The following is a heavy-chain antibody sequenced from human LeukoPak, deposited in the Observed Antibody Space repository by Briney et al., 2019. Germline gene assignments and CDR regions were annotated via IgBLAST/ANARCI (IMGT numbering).Heavy chain of an antibody. J-gene: IGHJ6*02. V-gene: IGHV3-9*01. Sequence: GGSLRLSCAASGFTFDDYAMHWVRQAPGKGLEWVSGISWNSGSIGYADSVKGRFTISRDNAENSLYLQMNSLRAEDTALYYCAKEGYYDILTGSDYYYGMDVWGQGTTVTVSS. CDR2: ISWNSGSI. CDR3: AKEGYYDILTGSDYYYGMDV. CDR1: GFTFDDYA. D-gene: IGHD3-9*01.